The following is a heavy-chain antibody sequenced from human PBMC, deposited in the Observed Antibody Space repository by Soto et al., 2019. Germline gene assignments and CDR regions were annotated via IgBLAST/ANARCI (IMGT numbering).Heavy chain of an antibody. D-gene: IGHD3-10*01. Sequence: SETLSLTCTVSGASISRYYWSWIRQSPGKGLEWIGYLYNTGSTIYNPSLKSRVTISVDTSKNQFSLKMNSVTAADTAVYYCARGPIYYGSWVWGQGIPVTVYS. CDR2: LYNTGST. V-gene: IGHV4-59*01. J-gene: IGHJ4*02. CDR1: GASISRYY. CDR3: ARGPIYYGSWV.